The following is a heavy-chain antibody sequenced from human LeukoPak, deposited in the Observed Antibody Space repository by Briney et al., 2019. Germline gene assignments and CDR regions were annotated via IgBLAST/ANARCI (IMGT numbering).Heavy chain of an antibody. Sequence: SENLSLTRTVSGGSISSYYGSWIREPAGKGLEWIGRIYTSGSTNYNPSLKSRVTMSVDTSKNQFSLKLSSVTAADTAVYYCARDRGYYGMDVWGQGTTVTVSS. CDR3: ARDRGYYGMDV. V-gene: IGHV4-4*07. CDR1: GGSISSYY. CDR2: IYTSGST. D-gene: IGHD3-10*01. J-gene: IGHJ6*02.